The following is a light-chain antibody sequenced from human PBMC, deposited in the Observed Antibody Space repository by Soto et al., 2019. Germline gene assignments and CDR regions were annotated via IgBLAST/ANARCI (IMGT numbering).Light chain of an antibody. CDR1: SSDVGGFEY. CDR3: SSYTSSAFVV. J-gene: IGLJ2*01. Sequence: QSALSQPASVSGSPGQSITISCTGTSSDVGGFEYVSWYQHQPGKAPKLIIYGVTNRPSGVSNRFSGSKSGNTASPTISGLQAEDEAGYYCSSYTSSAFVVFGGGTKLTVL. V-gene: IGLV2-14*01. CDR2: GVT.